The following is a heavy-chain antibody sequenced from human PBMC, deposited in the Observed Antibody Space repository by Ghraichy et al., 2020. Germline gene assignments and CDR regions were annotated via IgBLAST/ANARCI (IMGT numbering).Heavy chain of an antibody. D-gene: IGHD1-26*01. CDR1: GFTFSSYG. J-gene: IGHJ6*02. Sequence: GGSLRLSCAASGFTFSSYGMHWVRQAPGKGLEWVAVIWYDGSNKYYADSVKGRFTISRDNSKNTLYLQMNSLRAEDTAVYYCARVRGTVGATKDYYYGMDVWGQGTTVTVSS. CDR3: ARVRGTVGATKDYYYGMDV. CDR2: IWYDGSNK. V-gene: IGHV3-33*01.